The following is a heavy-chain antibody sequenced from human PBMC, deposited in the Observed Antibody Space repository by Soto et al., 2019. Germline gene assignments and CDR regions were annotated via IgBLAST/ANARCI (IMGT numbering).Heavy chain of an antibody. CDR3: ARSEIEGPIDC. CDR1: GYSISSSNW. CDR2: IYYSGTT. V-gene: IGHV4-28*01. J-gene: IGHJ4*01. Sequence: QVQLQESGPGLVKPSDTLSLTYAVSGYSISSSNWWGWIRQPPGKGLEWIAHIYYSGTTYYNPSLKRRVTMSVDTSKNQFSQKLTSVTAVDTAVYYCARSEIEGPIDCWGQGNLDTVS.